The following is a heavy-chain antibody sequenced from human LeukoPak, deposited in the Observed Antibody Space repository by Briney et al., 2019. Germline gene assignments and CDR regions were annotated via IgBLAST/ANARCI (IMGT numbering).Heavy chain of an antibody. Sequence: GSLRLSCAASRFTFKDYAMNWVRQAPGKGLEWIGEINHSGSTNYNPSLKSRVTISVDTSKNQFSLKLSSVTAADTAVYYCARGPRAENYYDSSGYYPYWGQGTLVTVSS. CDR2: INHSGST. CDR1: RFTFKDYA. D-gene: IGHD3-22*01. J-gene: IGHJ4*02. CDR3: ARGPRAENYYDSSGYYPY. V-gene: IGHV4-34*01.